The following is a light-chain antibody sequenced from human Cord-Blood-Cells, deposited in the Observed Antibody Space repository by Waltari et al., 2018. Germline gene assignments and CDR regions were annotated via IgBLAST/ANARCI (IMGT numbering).Light chain of an antibody. CDR2: DVS. V-gene: IGLV2-14*01. J-gene: IGLJ2*01. CDR1: SSDVGGYNY. Sequence: QSALTQPASVSGSPGQSITISCTGTSSDVGGYNYVSCYQQHPGKAPKLMIDDVSNRPSGVSNRFSGSKSGNTASLTISGLQAEDEADYYCSSYTSSSTPVVFGGGTKLTVL. CDR3: SSYTSSSTPVV.